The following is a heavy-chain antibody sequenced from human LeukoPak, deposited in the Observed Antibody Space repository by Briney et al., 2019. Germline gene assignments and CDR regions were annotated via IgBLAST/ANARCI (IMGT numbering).Heavy chain of an antibody. V-gene: IGHV4-39*01. D-gene: IGHD3-3*01. J-gene: IGHJ6*02. Sequence: SETLSLTCTVSGGSIRSDTSYWAWIRQPPGRGLEWIGSILYSGTTYYSPSLKSRVTISVDTSKNQFSLRLTSVTAADTAVFYCARHRFYYGLGVWGQGTTVTV. CDR3: ARHRFYYGLGV. CDR1: GGSIRSDTSY. CDR2: ILYSGTT.